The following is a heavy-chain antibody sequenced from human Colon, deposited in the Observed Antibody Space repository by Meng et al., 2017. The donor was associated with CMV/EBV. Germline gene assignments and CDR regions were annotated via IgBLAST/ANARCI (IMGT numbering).Heavy chain of an antibody. CDR3: ARDSNLSGLAY. J-gene: IGHJ4*02. D-gene: IGHD3-10*01. V-gene: IGHV4-4*07. CDR1: GASITSYY. Sequence: QLRGPAPGLVKPSDTLSLPCTSSGASITSYYWSWIRQPAGKGLEWIGRVYISGNTNYNPSLKSRVTMSIDTSKNQLSLNIRSVTAADTAVYYCARDSNLSGLAYWGQGTLVTVSS. CDR2: VYISGNT.